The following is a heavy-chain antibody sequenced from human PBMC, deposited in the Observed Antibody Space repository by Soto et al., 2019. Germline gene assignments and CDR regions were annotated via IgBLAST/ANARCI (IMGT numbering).Heavy chain of an antibody. J-gene: IGHJ3*01. CDR1: GFSVRTSG. Sequence: QVQLVESGGGVVQPERSLRLSCAASGFSVRTSGRHWVRQAPGKGLEWVALIWNDGNNKVYADSVKGRFTISNDNSQNTIYLQMDSLRGEDTALYYCARDDNLQGNAFDVWGQGTMVTVSS. D-gene: IGHD3-10*01. CDR2: IWNDGNNK. V-gene: IGHV3-33*01. CDR3: ARDDNLQGNAFDV.